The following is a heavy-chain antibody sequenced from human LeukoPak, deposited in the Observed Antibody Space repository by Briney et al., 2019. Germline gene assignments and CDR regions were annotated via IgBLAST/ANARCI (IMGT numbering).Heavy chain of an antibody. Sequence: ASLKVSSKDSGYTFTGYNLHWVRHTPGQGLERVGCVNPNNGATNYAQKFQSRVTMTRGTSISTAYMELSRLGSDDTAVYYCARASGNYYVMDVWGQGTTVSVSS. J-gene: IGHJ6*02. V-gene: IGHV1-2*02. CDR1: GYTFTGYN. CDR2: VNPNNGAT. CDR3: ARASGNYYVMDV.